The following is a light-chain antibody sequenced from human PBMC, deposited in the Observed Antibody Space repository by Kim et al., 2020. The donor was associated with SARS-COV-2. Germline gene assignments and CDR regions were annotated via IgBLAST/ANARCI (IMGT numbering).Light chain of an antibody. CDR2: RNN. CDR1: SNNVGNQG. CDR3: SAWDSSLSAWV. J-gene: IGLJ3*02. V-gene: IGLV10-54*01. Sequence: QAGLTQPPSVSKGLRQTATLTCTGNSNNVGNQGAAWLQQHQCHPPKLLSYRNNNRPSGISERLSASRSENTASLTITGLQPEDEADYYCSAWDSSLSAWVFGGGTQLTVL.